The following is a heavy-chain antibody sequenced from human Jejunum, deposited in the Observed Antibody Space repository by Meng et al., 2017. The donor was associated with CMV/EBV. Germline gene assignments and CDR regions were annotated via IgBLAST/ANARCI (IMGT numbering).Heavy chain of an antibody. V-gene: IGHV1-2*02. CDR1: GFY. J-gene: IGHJ4*02. D-gene: IGHD2-2*01. CDR3: ARDPDCTNTVCYGQEGRFDF. CDR2: INANSGDT. Sequence: GFYIHWVRQAPGQGLEWVGWINANSGDTNYAQRYQGRVTMTRDTSAATAYLELNSLRSDDTAVYYCARDPDCTNTVCYGQEGRFDFWGQGTRVTVSS.